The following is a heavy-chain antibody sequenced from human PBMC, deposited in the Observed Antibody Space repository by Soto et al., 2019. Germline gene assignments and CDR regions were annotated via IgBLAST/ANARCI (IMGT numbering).Heavy chain of an antibody. J-gene: IGHJ4*02. CDR2: IWYDGSNK. Sequence: PGGSLRLSCAASGFTFSSYGMHWVRQAPGKGLEWVAVIWYDGSNKYYGDSVKGRFTISRDNSTNTLYLQMSSLRAEDTAVYYCARDRDMSHYYDSGGPVDYWGQGTLVTVSS. CDR3: ARDRDMSHYYDSGGPVDY. V-gene: IGHV3-33*01. CDR1: GFTFSSYG. D-gene: IGHD3-22*01.